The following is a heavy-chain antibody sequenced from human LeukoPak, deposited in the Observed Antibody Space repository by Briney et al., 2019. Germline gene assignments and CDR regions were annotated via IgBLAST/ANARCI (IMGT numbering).Heavy chain of an antibody. CDR1: GFTFSSYA. Sequence: PGGSLRLSCAASGFTFSSYAMSWVRQAPGKGLEWVSAISGSGSNTYYADSVKGRFTISRDNSQNTLYLQMNSLRAEDTAVYYCARDRSPTYFDYWGQGTLVTVSS. CDR2: ISGSGSNT. J-gene: IGHJ4*02. CDR3: ARDRSPTYFDY. V-gene: IGHV3-23*01.